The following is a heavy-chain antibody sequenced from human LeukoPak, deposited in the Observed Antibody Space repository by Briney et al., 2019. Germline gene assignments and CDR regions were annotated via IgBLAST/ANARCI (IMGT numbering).Heavy chain of an antibody. CDR1: GGSFSGYY. CDR3: ARWYYYDSSGYD. V-gene: IGHV4-34*01. Sequence: PSETLSLTCAVYGGSFSGYYWSWIRQPPGKGLEWIGEINHSGSTNYNPSLKSRVTISVDTSKNKFSLKLSSVTAADTAVYYCARWYYYDSSGYDWGQGTLVTVSS. D-gene: IGHD3-22*01. CDR2: INHSGST. J-gene: IGHJ4*02.